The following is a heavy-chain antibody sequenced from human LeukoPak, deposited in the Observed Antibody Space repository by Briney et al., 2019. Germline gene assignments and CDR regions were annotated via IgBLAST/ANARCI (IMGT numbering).Heavy chain of an antibody. D-gene: IGHD2-2*02. V-gene: IGHV3-23*01. CDR3: PLYVSLQEGFPTYYFHY. J-gene: IGHJ4*02. CDR1: VDSFTVNA. Sequence: PGGSLRLSCAASVDSFTVNAMTSGRQAPGKGLEWVSAISGSGGSTYYADSVKGRFTISRDNSKNTLYLQMNSLRAEDTAVYYCPLYVSLQEGFPTYYFHYWGQGTLVTVSS. CDR2: ISGSGGST.